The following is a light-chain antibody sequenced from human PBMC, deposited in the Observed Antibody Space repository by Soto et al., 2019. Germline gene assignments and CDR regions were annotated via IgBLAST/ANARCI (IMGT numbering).Light chain of an antibody. J-gene: IGKJ4*01. CDR2: GAS. V-gene: IGKV3-15*01. Sequence: DIVMTQSPATLSVAPGERVTFSCRASQGVSRKLAWYQHKPGQAPRLLISGASTGATVIPARFSGSGSGTEFTLTISSLQSEDCAIYYCQQYHTWPITFGGGTKVEIK. CDR1: QGVSRK. CDR3: QQYHTWPIT.